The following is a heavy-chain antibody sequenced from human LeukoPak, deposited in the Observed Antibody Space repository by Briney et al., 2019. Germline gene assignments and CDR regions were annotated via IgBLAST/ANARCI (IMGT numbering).Heavy chain of an antibody. D-gene: IGHD4/OR15-4a*01. CDR2: INPSGGST. Sequence: GASVKVSCKASGYTFTSYYIHWVRQAPGQGLEWMGIINPSGGSTSYAQKFQGRVTMTRDTSTSTVYMELSSLRSEDTAVYYCAREVDYGVELRNGASDIWGQGTMVTVSS. CDR3: AREVDYGVELRNGASDI. CDR1: GYTFTSYY. V-gene: IGHV1-46*01. J-gene: IGHJ3*02.